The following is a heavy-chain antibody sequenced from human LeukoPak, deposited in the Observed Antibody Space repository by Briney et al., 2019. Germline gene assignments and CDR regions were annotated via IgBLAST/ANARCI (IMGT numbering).Heavy chain of an antibody. CDR2: IRYDGSNR. CDR3: AKDRSMTTVTPFDN. J-gene: IGHJ4*02. D-gene: IGHD4-17*01. CDR1: GFSFVTYG. V-gene: IGHV3-30*02. Sequence: GGSLRLSCAASGFSFVTYGIHWVRQAPGKGLEWVAFIRYDGSNRFYADSVRGRFTISRDNSKNTVYLQMNSLRAEDTAVYYCAKDRSMTTVTPFDNWGQGTLVAVSS.